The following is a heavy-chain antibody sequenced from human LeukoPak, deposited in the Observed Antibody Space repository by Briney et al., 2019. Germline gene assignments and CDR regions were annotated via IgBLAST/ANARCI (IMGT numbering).Heavy chain of an antibody. CDR3: ARSGSYPLDAFDI. J-gene: IGHJ3*02. CDR2: IIPILGIA. CDR1: GGTFSSYA. D-gene: IGHD1-26*01. Sequence: ASVKVSCKASGGTFSSYAISWVRQAPGQGLEWMGRIIPILGIANYAQKLQGRVTITADKSTSTAYMELSSLRSEDTAVYYCARSGSYPLDAFDIWGQGTMVTVSS. V-gene: IGHV1-69*04.